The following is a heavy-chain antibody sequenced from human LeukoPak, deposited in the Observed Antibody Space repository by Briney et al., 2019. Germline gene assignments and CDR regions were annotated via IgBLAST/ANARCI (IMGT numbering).Heavy chain of an antibody. J-gene: IGHJ4*02. D-gene: IGHD4-23*01. CDR2: ISSNGGST. CDR3: ARAMISVVTAPSDY. CDR1: GFTFSSYA. V-gene: IGHV3-64*01. Sequence: GGSLRLSCAASGFTFSSYAMHWVRQAPGKGLEYVSAISSNGGSTYYANSVKGRFTISRDNSKNTLYLQMGSLRAEDMAVYYCARAMISVVTAPSDYWGQGTLVTVSS.